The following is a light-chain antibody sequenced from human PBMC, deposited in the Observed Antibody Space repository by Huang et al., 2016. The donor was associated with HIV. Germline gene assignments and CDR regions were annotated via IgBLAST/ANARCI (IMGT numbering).Light chain of an antibody. V-gene: IGKV4-1*01. CDR3: QQYYASPQT. CDR1: QSVFSTSTNKDY. CDR2: WSS. Sequence: DIVMAQSPVSLAVSLGERATLTCRSSQSVFSTSTNKDYLAWFQQKPGQPPKLLLFWSSTREVGVPDRFSGSGSGTEFTLTIANLEADDAAIYYCQQYYASPQTFGQGTRV. J-gene: IGKJ1*01.